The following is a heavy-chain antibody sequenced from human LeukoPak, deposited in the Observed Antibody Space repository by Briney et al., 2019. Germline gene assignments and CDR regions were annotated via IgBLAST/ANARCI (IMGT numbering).Heavy chain of an antibody. CDR1: GFTFSSYA. Sequence: PGGSLRLSCAASGFTFSSYAMSWVRQAPGKGLEWVSAISGSGGSTYYADSVKGRFTISRDNSKNTLYLQMNSLRAEDTAVYYCAKRRFLEWLPAGWFDPWGQGTLVTVSS. V-gene: IGHV3-23*01. D-gene: IGHD3-3*01. CDR2: ISGSGGST. CDR3: AKRRFLEWLPAGWFDP. J-gene: IGHJ5*02.